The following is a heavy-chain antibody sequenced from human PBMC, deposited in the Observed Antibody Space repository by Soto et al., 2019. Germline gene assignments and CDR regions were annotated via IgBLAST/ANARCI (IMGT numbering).Heavy chain of an antibody. CDR2: INPSGGST. CDR1: GYTFTSYY. J-gene: IGHJ6*02. CDR3: ARGIVGATTRYYYYGMDV. D-gene: IGHD1-26*01. V-gene: IGHV1-46*01. Sequence: GASVKVSCKASGYTFTSYYMHWVRQAPGQGLEWMGIINPSGGSTSYAQKFQGRVTMTRDTSTSTVYMELSSLRSEDTAVYYCARGIVGATTRYYYYGMDVWGQGTTVTV.